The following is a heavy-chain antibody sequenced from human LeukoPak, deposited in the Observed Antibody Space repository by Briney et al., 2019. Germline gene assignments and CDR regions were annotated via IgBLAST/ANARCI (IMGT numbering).Heavy chain of an antibody. D-gene: IGHD3-9*01. CDR2: ISHTGSPT. CDR3: AKDVRKFDYLVDDAFDI. V-gene: IGHV3-23*01. J-gene: IGHJ3*02. CDR1: GFNFSICA. Sequence: GGSLRLSCAASGFNFSICAMSWVRQAPGKGLEWVSGISHTGSPTYYADSVKGRFTISRDISKKTLYLQMNSLRAEDTALYYCAKDVRKFDYLVDDAFDIWGQGTMVTVSS.